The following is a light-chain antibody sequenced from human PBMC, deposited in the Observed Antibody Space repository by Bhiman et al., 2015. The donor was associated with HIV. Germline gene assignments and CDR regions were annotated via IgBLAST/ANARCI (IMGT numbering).Light chain of an antibody. Sequence: QSVLTQPPSVSGAPGQRVTISCSGSSSNIGAGYDVHWYQQLPGTAPKLLIYGNINRPSGVPDRFSGSKSGTSASLAITGLRAEDEADYYCLSYDSSLSGPLWLFGGGTKLTVL. J-gene: IGLJ3*02. CDR1: SSNIGAGYD. CDR3: LSYDSSLSGPLWL. CDR2: GNI. V-gene: IGLV1-40*01.